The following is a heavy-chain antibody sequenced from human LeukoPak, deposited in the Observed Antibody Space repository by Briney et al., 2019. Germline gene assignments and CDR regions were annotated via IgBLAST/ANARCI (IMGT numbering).Heavy chain of an antibody. J-gene: IGHJ4*02. D-gene: IGHD6-19*01. Sequence: PGGFLRLSCAASGFTFSSYAMSWVRQAPGKGLEWVSAISGSGGSTYYADSVKGRFTISRDTSKNTLYLQMNSLRAEDTAVYYCAKVTSGWFGHFDYWGQGTLVTVSS. CDR2: ISGSGGST. V-gene: IGHV3-23*01. CDR3: AKVTSGWFGHFDY. CDR1: GFTFSSYA.